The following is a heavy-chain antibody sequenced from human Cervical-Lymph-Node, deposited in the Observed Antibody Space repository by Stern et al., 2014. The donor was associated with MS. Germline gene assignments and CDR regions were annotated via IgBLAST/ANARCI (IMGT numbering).Heavy chain of an antibody. CDR2: VHNSRTN. CDR1: GASISDNY. CDR3: ARDRDGRNYWYFDL. Sequence: QLQLQESGPGLVKPSETLSLTCSVSGASISDNYWSWIRQSPGKGLEWIGFVHNSRTNHYNPSLKSRVTISVDTSKNQLSLNLSSVTAADTAVYYCARDRDGRNYWYFDLWGRGSLVTVSS. J-gene: IGHJ2*01. V-gene: IGHV4-59*01. D-gene: IGHD5-24*01.